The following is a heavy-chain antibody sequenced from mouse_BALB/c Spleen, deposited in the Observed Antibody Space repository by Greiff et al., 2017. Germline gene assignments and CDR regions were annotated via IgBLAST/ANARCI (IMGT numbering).Heavy chain of an antibody. V-gene: IGHV7-3*02. CDR2: IRNKANGYTT. D-gene: IGHD1-1*01. Sequence: EVQRVESGGGLVQPGGSLRLSCATSGFTFTDYYMSWVRQPPGKALEWLGFIRNKANGYTTEYSASVKGRFTISRDNSQSILYLQMNTLRAEDSATYYCARDGYGSSYWFAYWGQGTLVTVSA. J-gene: IGHJ3*01. CDR3: ARDGYGSSYWFAY. CDR1: GFTFTDYY.